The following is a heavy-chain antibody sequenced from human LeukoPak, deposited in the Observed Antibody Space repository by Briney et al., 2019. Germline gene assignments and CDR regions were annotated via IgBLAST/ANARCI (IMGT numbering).Heavy chain of an antibody. Sequence: GGSLRLSCAASAFTFRSYAMIWVRQAPGKGLEWVSGISGSGGSTYYSDSAKGRFTISRDNSNNTLYLQMNSLRAEDTAVYYCAKGAATRGYTYVANWGQGTLVTVSS. CDR2: ISGSGGST. CDR3: AKGAATRGYTYVAN. CDR1: AFTFRSYA. J-gene: IGHJ4*02. D-gene: IGHD5-18*01. V-gene: IGHV3-23*01.